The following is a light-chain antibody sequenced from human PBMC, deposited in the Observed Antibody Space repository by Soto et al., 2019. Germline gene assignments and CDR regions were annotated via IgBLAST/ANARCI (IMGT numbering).Light chain of an antibody. V-gene: IGLV2-23*02. J-gene: IGLJ2*01. CDR3: YSYVGSNFVV. CDR2: EVS. Sequence: QSVLTQPASVSGSPGQSITISCTGTSSDVGSYKLVSWYQQHPGKAPKLMIYEVSLRPSGVSTRFSGSKSGNTASLTISGLLAEDEADYYCYSYVGSNFVVFGGGTKLTVL. CDR1: SSDVGSYKL.